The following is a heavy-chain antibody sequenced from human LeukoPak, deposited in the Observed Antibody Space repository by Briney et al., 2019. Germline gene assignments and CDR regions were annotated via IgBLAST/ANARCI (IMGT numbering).Heavy chain of an antibody. Sequence: HPGGSLRLSCAASGFTFSSYAMSWVRQAPGKGLEWVSAISGSGGSTYYADSVKGRFTISRDNSKNTLYLQMNSLRAEDTAVYYCAKDLERGATIFPYYMDVWGKGTTVTVSS. CDR1: GFTFSSYA. V-gene: IGHV3-23*01. J-gene: IGHJ6*03. CDR2: ISGSGGST. D-gene: IGHD1-26*01. CDR3: AKDLERGATIFPYYMDV.